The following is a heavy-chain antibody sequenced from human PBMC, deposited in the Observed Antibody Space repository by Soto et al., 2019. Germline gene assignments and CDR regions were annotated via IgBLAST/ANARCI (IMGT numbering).Heavy chain of an antibody. CDR2: IRSKAYGGTT. V-gene: IGHV3-49*03. CDR3: TRGYGDYYYYYGMDV. J-gene: IGHJ6*02. CDR1: GFTFGDYA. D-gene: IGHD4-17*01. Sequence: PGGSLRLSCTASGFTFGDYAMSWFRQAPGKGLEWVGFIRSKAYGGTTEYAASVKGRFTISRDDSKSIAYLQMNSLKTEDTAVYYCTRGYGDYYYYYGMDVWGQGTTVTVSS.